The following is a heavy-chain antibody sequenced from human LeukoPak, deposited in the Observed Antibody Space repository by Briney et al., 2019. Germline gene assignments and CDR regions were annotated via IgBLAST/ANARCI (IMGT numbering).Heavy chain of an antibody. J-gene: IGHJ3*02. CDR3: AREAGSSWSRGLDI. D-gene: IGHD6-13*01. CDR1: GGSISSYY. Sequence: PSETLSLTCTVSGGSISSYYWSWIRQPAGKGLEWIGRIYMSGSTNYNSSLKSRVNMSVDMSKNQFSLNLSSVTAADTAVYYCAREAGSSWSRGLDIWGQGTVVTVSS. V-gene: IGHV4-4*07. CDR2: IYMSGST.